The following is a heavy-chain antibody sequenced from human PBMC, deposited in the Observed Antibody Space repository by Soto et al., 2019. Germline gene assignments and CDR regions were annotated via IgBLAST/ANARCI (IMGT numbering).Heavy chain of an antibody. CDR2: IDYSGTT. CDR1: GGSISSSSYH. Sequence: QLQLQESGPGLVKPSETLSLTCTVSGGSISSSSYHWGWIRQPPGKGLDWIGSIDYSGTTYYNASLSSRVTRSADTSKNQFSLKLTSLTAADTALYYCARRTNTAGCWFDAWGQGALVTVSS. CDR3: ARRTNTAGCWFDA. J-gene: IGHJ5*02. D-gene: IGHD6-13*01. V-gene: IGHV4-39*01.